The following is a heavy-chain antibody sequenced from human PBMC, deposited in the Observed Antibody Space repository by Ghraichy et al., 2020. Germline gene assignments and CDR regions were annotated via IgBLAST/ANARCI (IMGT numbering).Heavy chain of an antibody. J-gene: IGHJ6*02. CDR2: ISSSSSTI. CDR1: GFTFSSYS. CDR3: ARGDTAMVPGYYYYGMDV. V-gene: IGHV3-48*01. D-gene: IGHD5-18*01. Sequence: GGSLRLSCAASGFTFSSYSMNWVRQAPGKGLEWVSYISSSSSTIYYADSVKGRFTISRDNAKNSLYLQMNSLRAEDTAVYYCARGDTAMVPGYYYYGMDVWGQGTTVTVSS.